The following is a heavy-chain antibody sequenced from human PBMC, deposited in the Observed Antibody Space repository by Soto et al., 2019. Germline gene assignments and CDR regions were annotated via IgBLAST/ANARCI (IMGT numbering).Heavy chain of an antibody. CDR2: IYYSGST. D-gene: IGHD3-16*02. CDR1: GGSISSYY. J-gene: IGHJ4*02. V-gene: IGHV4-59*01. Sequence: PSETLSLICTVSGGSISSYYWSWIRQPPGKGLEWIGYIYYSGSTNYNPSLKSRVTISVDTSKNQFSLKLSSVTAADTAVYYCARVGLRLGESSLIPKYYFDYWGQGTLVTVLL. CDR3: ARVGLRLGESSLIPKYYFDY.